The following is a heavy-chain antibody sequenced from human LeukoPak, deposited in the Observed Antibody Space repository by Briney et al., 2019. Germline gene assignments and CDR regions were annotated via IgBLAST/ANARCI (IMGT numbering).Heavy chain of an antibody. J-gene: IGHJ4*02. V-gene: IGHV1-46*01. Sequence: ASVKVSCKASGYTFTSYYMHWVRQAPGQGLEWMGIINPSGGSTGYAQKFQGRVTMTRDMSTSTAYMELSSLRSEDTAVYYCAIIAVAGKFDYWGQGTLVTVSS. CDR1: GYTFTSYY. D-gene: IGHD6-19*01. CDR3: AIIAVAGKFDY. CDR2: INPSGGST.